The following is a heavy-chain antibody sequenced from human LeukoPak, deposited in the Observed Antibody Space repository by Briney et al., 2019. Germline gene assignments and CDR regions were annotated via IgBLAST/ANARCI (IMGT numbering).Heavy chain of an antibody. CDR1: GFTFGDYG. J-gene: IGHJ4*02. CDR3: TRASYYDSSGYYYRVGDY. D-gene: IGHD3-22*01. CDR2: IRSYAYGGTT. Sequence: GGSLRLSCTASGFTFGDYGMSWFRQAPGKGLEWVGFIRSYAYGGTTEYAASVKGRFTISRDDSKSIAYLQMNSLKTEYTAMYSCTRASYYDSSGYYYRVGDYWGQGTLVTVSS. V-gene: IGHV3-49*03.